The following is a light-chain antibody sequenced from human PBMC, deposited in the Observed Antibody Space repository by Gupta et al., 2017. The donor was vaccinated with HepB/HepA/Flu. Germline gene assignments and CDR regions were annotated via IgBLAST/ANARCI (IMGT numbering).Light chain of an antibody. Sequence: SALPQPSSVSGSPGPSVSVSFSGTRSDVGGYNSVSWYPPYPGQAPNLLIFDFNARPSGMAPRGSASNSGNTAAITITGLQTEEEADYFCSSFTKSTSNLVLFGGGTKVTVL. CDR1: RSDVGGYNS. J-gene: IGLJ3*02. V-gene: IGLV2-14*03. CDR3: SSFTKSTSNLVL. CDR2: DFN.